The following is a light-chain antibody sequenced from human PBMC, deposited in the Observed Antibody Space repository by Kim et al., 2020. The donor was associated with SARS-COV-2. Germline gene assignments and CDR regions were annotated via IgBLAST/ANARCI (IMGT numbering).Light chain of an antibody. CDR3: QKYDSAPQT. Sequence: DIQMTQSPSSLSASVGDRVTITCRASQDISNYLAWYQQKPGKVPKLLIYAASTLQSGVPSRFSGSGSGTDFTLTISSLQPEDVATYYCQKYDSAPQTFGQGTKVDIK. CDR1: QDISNY. V-gene: IGKV1-27*01. CDR2: AAS. J-gene: IGKJ1*01.